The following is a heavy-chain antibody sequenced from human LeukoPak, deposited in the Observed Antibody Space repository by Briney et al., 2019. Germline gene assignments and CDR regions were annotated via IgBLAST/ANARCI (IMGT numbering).Heavy chain of an antibody. CDR3: ARDATMIVVVSRNALDAFDI. D-gene: IGHD3-22*01. V-gene: IGHV1-18*01. CDR2: ISAYNGNT. Sequence: GASVKVSCKASGYTFTSYGISWVRQAPGQGLEWMGWISAYNGNTNYAQKLQGRVTMTTDTSTSTAYMELRSLRSDDTAVYYCARDATMIVVVSRNALDAFDIWGHGTMVTVSS. CDR1: GYTFTSYG. J-gene: IGHJ3*02.